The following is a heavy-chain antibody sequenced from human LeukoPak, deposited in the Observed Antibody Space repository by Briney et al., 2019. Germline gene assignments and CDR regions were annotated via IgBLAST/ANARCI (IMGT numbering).Heavy chain of an antibody. Sequence: ASVKVSCKASGYTFTSYAMHWVRQAPGQRLEWMGWINAGNGNTKYSQKFQGRVTITRDTSASTAYMELSSLRSEDTAVYYCARVSPYERLFDYWGPGTLVTVSS. CDR2: INAGNGNT. V-gene: IGHV1-3*01. D-gene: IGHD3-16*01. CDR3: ARVSPYERLFDY. J-gene: IGHJ4*02. CDR1: GYTFTSYA.